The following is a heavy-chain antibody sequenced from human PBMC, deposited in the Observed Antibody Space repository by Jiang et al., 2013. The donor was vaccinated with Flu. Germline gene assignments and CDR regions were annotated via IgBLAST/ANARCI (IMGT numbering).Heavy chain of an antibody. D-gene: IGHD1-26*01. Sequence: GPGLVKPSQTLSLTCSVSGASFSSNDYYWSWIRQPPGKGPEWIGYISYSGSTYYNPSLDSRLVISIDTSKNQFSLKLSSVSAADTAMYYCARVNKVGPITSFDYWGPGNPGHRLL. V-gene: IGHV4-30-4*01. CDR1: GASFSSNDYY. CDR3: ARVNKVGPITSFDY. J-gene: IGHJ4*02. CDR2: ISYSGST.